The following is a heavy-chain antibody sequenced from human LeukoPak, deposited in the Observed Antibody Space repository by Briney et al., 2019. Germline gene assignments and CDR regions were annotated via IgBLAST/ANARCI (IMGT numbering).Heavy chain of an antibody. Sequence: PSETLSLTCTVSGGSISSGGYYWSWIRQHPGKGLEWIGYIYYSGSTYYNPSLKSRVTISVDTSKNQFSLKLSSVTAADTAVYYCARGSEYYDSSGYSRYYYYYGMDVWGQGTTVTASS. J-gene: IGHJ6*02. V-gene: IGHV4-31*03. D-gene: IGHD3-22*01. CDR3: ARGSEYYDSSGYSRYYYYYGMDV. CDR1: GGSISSGGYY. CDR2: IYYSGST.